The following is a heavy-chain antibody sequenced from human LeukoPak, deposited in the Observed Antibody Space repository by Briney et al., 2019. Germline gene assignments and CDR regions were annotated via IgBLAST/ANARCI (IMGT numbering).Heavy chain of an antibody. CDR3: ARHPLTEYSSSIFSSYFDY. CDR1: GGSISSSSYY. J-gene: IGHJ4*02. Sequence: SETLSLTCTVSGGSISSSSYYWGWIRQPPGKGLEWIGSIYYSGSTYYNPSLKSRVTISVDTSKNQFSLKLRSVTAADTAVYYCARHPLTEYSSSIFSSYFDYWGQGTLVTVSS. V-gene: IGHV4-39*01. D-gene: IGHD6-6*01. CDR2: IYYSGST.